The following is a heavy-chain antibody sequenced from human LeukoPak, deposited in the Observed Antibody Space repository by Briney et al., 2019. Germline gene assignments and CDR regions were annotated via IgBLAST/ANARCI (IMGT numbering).Heavy chain of an antibody. D-gene: IGHD3-10*01. J-gene: IGHJ6*03. CDR1: GGTFSSCA. CDR3: ARGEDSSGSYYYYYYMDV. Sequence: ASVKVSCKASGGTFSSCAISWVRQAPGQGLEWMGGIIPIFGTANYAQKFQGRVTITADKSTSTAYMELSSLRSEDTAVYYCARGEDSSGSYYYYYYMDVWGKGTTVTVSS. CDR2: IIPIFGTA. V-gene: IGHV1-69*06.